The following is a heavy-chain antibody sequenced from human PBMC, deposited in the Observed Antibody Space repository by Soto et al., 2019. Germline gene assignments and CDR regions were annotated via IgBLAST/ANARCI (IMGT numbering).Heavy chain of an antibody. CDR1: GASITRDNYY. Sequence: SETLSHTCTVSGASITRDNYYWGWVRQPPGKGLEWVAYMYYTGSIYYSPSLKSRSAISMDTSKNQLSLRVTSVTAADTALYYCARLFWSGYAFDYWGQGTLVTVSS. CDR3: ARLFWSGYAFDY. D-gene: IGHD3-3*01. V-gene: IGHV4-31*03. J-gene: IGHJ4*02. CDR2: MYYTGSI.